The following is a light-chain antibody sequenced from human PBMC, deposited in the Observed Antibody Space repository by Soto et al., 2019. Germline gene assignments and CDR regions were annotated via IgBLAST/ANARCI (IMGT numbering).Light chain of an antibody. J-gene: IGKJ1*01. CDR2: ATS. CDR3: QQSFSSSWT. V-gene: IGKV1-9*01. Sequence: DIQLTQSPSFLSASVGDRVTITCRASQGMSSYLAWYQQKPGKAPKLLIYATSGLQSGVPSRFSGSGSGTDFTLTISSLQREDFAAYYCQQSFSSSWTFGQGTKVDIK. CDR1: QGMSSY.